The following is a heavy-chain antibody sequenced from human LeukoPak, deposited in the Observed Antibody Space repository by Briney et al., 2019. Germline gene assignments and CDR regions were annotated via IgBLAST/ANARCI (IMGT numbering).Heavy chain of an antibody. CDR3: ARNVQGLTVTPVH. CDR1: GGSISSSSYY. V-gene: IGHV4-39*01. CDR2: IYYSGST. Sequence: PSETLSLTCTVSGGSISSSSYYWGWIRQPPGKGLEWIGTIYYSGSTYYNPSLKSRVTISVDTSKHQFSLKLSSVTAADTAVYYCARNVQGLTVTPVHWGQGTLVTVSS. J-gene: IGHJ4*02. D-gene: IGHD4-17*01.